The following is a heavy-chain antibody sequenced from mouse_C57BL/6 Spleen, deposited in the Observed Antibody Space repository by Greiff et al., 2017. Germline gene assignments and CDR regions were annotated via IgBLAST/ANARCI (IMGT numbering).Heavy chain of an antibody. V-gene: IGHV1-74*01. Sequence: QVQLQQPGAELVKPGASVTVSCKASGYTFTSYWMHWVKQRPGQGLEWIGRIHPSDSYTNYNQKFKGKATLTVDKSSSTAYMQLSSLTSEDSAVYYCAIGTNWDRYFDVWGTGTTVTVSS. J-gene: IGHJ1*03. D-gene: IGHD4-1*01. CDR1: GYTFTSYW. CDR2: IHPSDSYT. CDR3: AIGTNWDRYFDV.